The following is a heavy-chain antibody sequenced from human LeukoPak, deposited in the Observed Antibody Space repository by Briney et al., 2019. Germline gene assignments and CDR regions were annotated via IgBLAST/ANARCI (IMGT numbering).Heavy chain of an antibody. D-gene: IGHD2-2*01. V-gene: IGHV4-59*01. CDR2: IYYSGST. CDR3: AREGSERQLLSFDY. J-gene: IGHJ4*02. CDR1: GGSFSGYY. Sequence: SETLSLTCAVFGGSFSGYYWSWIRQPPGKGLEWIGYIYYSGSTNYNPSLKSRVTISVDTSKNQFSLKLSSVTAADTAVYYCAREGSERQLLSFDYWGQGTLVTVSS.